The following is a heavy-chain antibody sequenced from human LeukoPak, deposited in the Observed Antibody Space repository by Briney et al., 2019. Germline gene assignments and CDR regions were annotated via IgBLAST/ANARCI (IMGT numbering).Heavy chain of an antibody. V-gene: IGHV3-7*01. CDR2: IKQDGSEK. J-gene: IGHJ3*02. CDR1: GFTFSSYW. CDR3: AREGGAALYAFDI. D-gene: IGHD3-10*01. Sequence: GGSLRLSSAASGFTFSSYWMSWVRQAPGKGLEWVANIKQDGSEKYYVDSVKGRFTISRDNAKNSLYLQMNSLRAEDTAVYYCAREGGAALYAFDIWGQGTMVTVSS.